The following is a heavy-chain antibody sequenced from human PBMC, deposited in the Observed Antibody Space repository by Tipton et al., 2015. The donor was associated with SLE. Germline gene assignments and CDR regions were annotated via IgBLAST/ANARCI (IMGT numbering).Heavy chain of an antibody. J-gene: IGHJ5*02. V-gene: IGHV3-21*06. D-gene: IGHD1-26*01. CDR3: ARDWDRSNWFDP. Sequence: SLRLSCAASGFTFSSYSMDWVRQAPGKGLEWVSSISSSSVYIYYADSVQGRFTISRDNAKNSLYLQMNSLRAEDTAVYYCARDWDRSNWFDPWGQGTLGTVSS. CDR1: GFTFSSYS. CDR2: ISSSSVYI.